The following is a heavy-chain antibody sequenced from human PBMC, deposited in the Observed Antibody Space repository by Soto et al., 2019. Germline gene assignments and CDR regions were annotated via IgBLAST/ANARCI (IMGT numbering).Heavy chain of an antibody. D-gene: IGHD3-22*01. CDR3: ARHGMDYYDSSGYYYSPYYLDY. V-gene: IGHV4-59*08. J-gene: IGHJ4*02. CDR1: GGSISSYY. Sequence: PSETLSLTCTVSGGSISSYYWSWIRQPPGKGLEWIGYIYYSGSTNYNPSLKSRVTISVDTSKNQFSLKLSSVTAADTAVYYCARHGMDYYDSSGYYYSPYYLDYWGQGTLVTVS. CDR2: IYYSGST.